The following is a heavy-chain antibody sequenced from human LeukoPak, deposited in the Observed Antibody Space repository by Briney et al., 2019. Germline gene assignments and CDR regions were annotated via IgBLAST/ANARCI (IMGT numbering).Heavy chain of an antibody. V-gene: IGHV4-4*02. D-gene: IGHD4-11*01. CDR2: IHHSGST. CDR1: GDSISNSHW. Sequence: PSETLSLTCAVSGDSISNSHWWSWARQSPGGGVEGIGQIHHSGSTNYSPSLKSRVIISIDKSKNQLSLNLNSVTAADTALYYCARESDYSHPNYFDPWGQGTLVTVSS. J-gene: IGHJ5*02. CDR3: ARESDYSHPNYFDP.